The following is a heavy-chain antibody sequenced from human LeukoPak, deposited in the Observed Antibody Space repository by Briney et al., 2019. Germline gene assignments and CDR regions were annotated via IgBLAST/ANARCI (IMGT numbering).Heavy chain of an antibody. CDR3: AREDYYDSSGYYKNKEYFHH. V-gene: IGHV1-2*02. J-gene: IGHJ1*01. Sequence: ASVKVSCRASGYTFTGYYMHWVRQAPGQGLEWMGWINPNSGGTNYAQKFQGRVTMTRDTSISTAYMELSRLRSDDTAVYYCAREDYYDSSGYYKNKEYFHHWGQGTLVTVSS. CDR1: GYTFTGYY. D-gene: IGHD3-22*01. CDR2: INPNSGGT.